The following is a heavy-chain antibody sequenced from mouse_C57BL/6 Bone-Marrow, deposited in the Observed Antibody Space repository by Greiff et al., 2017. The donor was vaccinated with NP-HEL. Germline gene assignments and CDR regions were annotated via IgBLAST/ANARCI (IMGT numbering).Heavy chain of an antibody. D-gene: IGHD2-5*01. CDR1: GYTFTSYW. J-gene: IGHJ1*03. CDR2: IDPSDSET. Sequence: QVQLQQPGAELVRPGSSVKLSCKASGYTFTSYWMHWVKQRPIQGLEWIGNIDPSDSETHYNQKFKDKATLTVDKSSSTAYKQLSSLTSEDSAVYYCASGSNYWYFDGWGTGTTVTVSS. CDR3: ASGSNYWYFDG. V-gene: IGHV1-52*01.